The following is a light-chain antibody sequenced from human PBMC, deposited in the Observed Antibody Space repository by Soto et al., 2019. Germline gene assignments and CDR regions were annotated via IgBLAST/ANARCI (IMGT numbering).Light chain of an antibody. Sequence: EIVMTQSPATLSVSPGERATLSCRASQRVSSNIAWYQQKPGQSPRLLIFGASTRATGIPARFSGSGSGTDFPHIISSLQCEDFAVYYCQQYNTGPPGYIFGQGTKLEIK. CDR2: GAS. V-gene: IGKV3-15*01. CDR1: QRVSSN. J-gene: IGKJ2*01. CDR3: QQYNTGPPGYI.